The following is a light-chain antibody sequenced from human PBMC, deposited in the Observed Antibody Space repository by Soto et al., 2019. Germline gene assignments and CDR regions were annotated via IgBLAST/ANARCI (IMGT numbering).Light chain of an antibody. Sequence: EIVLTQSPGTLSLSPGQRATLSCRASQSVRSSYLAWYQYKPGQAPRLLIYGASNRATGIPDRFSGSESGTDFTLTISRLEPEDVAVYYCQQYGSSPWTFGKGNKVEVK. CDR3: QQYGSSPWT. CDR1: QSVRSSY. V-gene: IGKV3-20*01. J-gene: IGKJ1*01. CDR2: GAS.